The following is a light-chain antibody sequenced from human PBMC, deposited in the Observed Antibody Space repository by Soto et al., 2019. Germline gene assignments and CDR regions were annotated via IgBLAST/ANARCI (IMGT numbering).Light chain of an antibody. CDR2: DSS. V-gene: IGKV3-15*01. J-gene: IGKJ1*01. CDR3: QQYYNWRPR. Sequence: EIVLTQSPATLSLSPGERATLSCRASQSISLSLAWYQQKPGQAPRFLIYDSSTRATGVPARFSGSGSGTEFTLTISRLQSEDFAVYYCQQYYNWRPRFGQGTKVDIK. CDR1: QSISLS.